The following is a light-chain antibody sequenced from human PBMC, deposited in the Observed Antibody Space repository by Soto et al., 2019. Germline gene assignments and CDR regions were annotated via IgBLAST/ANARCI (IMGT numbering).Light chain of an antibody. CDR1: SSDIGSYNL. J-gene: IGLJ3*02. CDR2: EGS. V-gene: IGLV2-23*01. CDR3: CSYAGHSAHWV. Sequence: QSALTQPASVSGSPGQSITISCTGTSSDIGSYNLVSWYQRHPGRASKLMVYEGSRRPSGVSNRFSGSKSGNTASLTISGLQAEDEADYFCCSYAGHSAHWVFGGGTKLTVL.